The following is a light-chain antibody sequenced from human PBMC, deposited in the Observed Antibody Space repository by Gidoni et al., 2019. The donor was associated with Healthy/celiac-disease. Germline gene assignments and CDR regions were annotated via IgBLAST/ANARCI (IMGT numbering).Light chain of an antibody. CDR1: SSDVGGYNY. Sequence: QSALTQPPSASGSPGPSVTIPCTGTSSDVGGYNYVSWYQQHPGKAPKLMIYEVSKRPSGVPDRFSGSKSGNTASLTVSGLQAEDEADYYCSSYAGSNIGVFGTGTKVTVL. J-gene: IGLJ1*01. CDR3: SSYAGSNIGV. V-gene: IGLV2-8*01. CDR2: EVS.